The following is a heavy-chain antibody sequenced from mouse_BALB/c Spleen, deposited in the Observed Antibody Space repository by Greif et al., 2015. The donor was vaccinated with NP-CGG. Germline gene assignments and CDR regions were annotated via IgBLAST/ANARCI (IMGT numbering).Heavy chain of an antibody. CDR2: IAPGSGST. CDR1: GYTFTSYW. Sequence: DLVKPGASVKLSCKASGYTFTSYWINWIKQRPGQGLEWIGRIAPGSGSTYYNEMFKGKATLTVDTSSSTAYIQLSSLSSEDSAVYFCARGHGTARPGMDYWGQGTSVTVSS. CDR3: ARGHGTARPGMDY. J-gene: IGHJ4*01. V-gene: IGHV1S41*01. D-gene: IGHD3-3*01.